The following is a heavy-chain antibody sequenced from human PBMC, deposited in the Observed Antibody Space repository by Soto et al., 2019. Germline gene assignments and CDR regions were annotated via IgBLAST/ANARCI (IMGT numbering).Heavy chain of an antibody. D-gene: IGHD3-22*01. CDR3: AKGLYYYDSSGYRLFDY. J-gene: IGHJ4*02. Sequence: PXGSLRLFCAASGFMFNNYAMSWVRQAPGKGLEWVSTVSVSGGTTYYADSLKGRFTISRDNSKKTVYLQMNRLRADDTAIYYCAKGLYYYDSSGYRLFDYWGQGTLVTVSS. CDR1: GFMFNNYA. CDR2: VSVSGGTT. V-gene: IGHV3-23*01.